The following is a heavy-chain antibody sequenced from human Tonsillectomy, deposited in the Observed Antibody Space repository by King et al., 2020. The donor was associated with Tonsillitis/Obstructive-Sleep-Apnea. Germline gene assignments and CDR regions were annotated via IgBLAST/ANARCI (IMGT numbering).Heavy chain of an antibody. D-gene: IGHD2-2*01. J-gene: IGHJ5*02. Sequence: QLVQSGAEVKKPGASVKVSCKASGYTFTSYYMHWVRQAPGQGLEWMGIINPSGGSTSYAQKFQGRVTMTRDTSTSTVYMELSSLRSEDTAVYYCARDFPGGVVAPAAPLYWFDPWGQGTLVTVSS. CDR3: ARDFPGGVVAPAAPLYWFDP. CDR1: GYTFTSYY. CDR2: INPSGGST. V-gene: IGHV1-46*01.